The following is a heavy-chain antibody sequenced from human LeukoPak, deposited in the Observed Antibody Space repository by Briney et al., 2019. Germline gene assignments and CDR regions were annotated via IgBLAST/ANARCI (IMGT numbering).Heavy chain of an antibody. J-gene: IGHJ4*02. CDR3: ARGRGRDGDNLVR. D-gene: IGHD5-24*01. CDR1: GGSFSGYY. Sequence: PSETLSLTCAVYGGSFSGYYWSWIRQPPGKGLEWTGEINHSGSTNYNPSLKSRVTISVDTSKSQFSLKLTSVTTADTAVYYCARGRGRDGDNLVRWSQGTLVTVSS. V-gene: IGHV4-34*01. CDR2: INHSGST.